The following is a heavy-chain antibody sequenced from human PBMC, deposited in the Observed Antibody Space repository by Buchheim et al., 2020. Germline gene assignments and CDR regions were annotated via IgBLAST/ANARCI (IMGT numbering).Heavy chain of an antibody. J-gene: IGHJ6*02. Sequence: EVQLLESGGGLVQPGGSLRLSCAAVRFSFRNNVVSWVRQAPGKGLEWVSTTSGSGGSTDYADSVKGRFTISRDNSKNTVSLQMNRLRVEDTAVYYCAKDLSGPGLELKYFYYYGMDVWGQGTT. V-gene: IGHV3-23*01. CDR1: RFSFRNNV. CDR2: TSGSGGST. D-gene: IGHD1-1*01. CDR3: AKDLSGPGLELKYFYYYGMDV.